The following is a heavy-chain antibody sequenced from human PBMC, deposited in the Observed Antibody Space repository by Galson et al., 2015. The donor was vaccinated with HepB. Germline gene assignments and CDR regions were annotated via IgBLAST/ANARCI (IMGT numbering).Heavy chain of an antibody. Sequence: LRLSCAASGFTFSSYGMHWVRQAPGKGLEWVAVISYDGSNKYYADSVKGRFTISKDNSKNTLYLQMNSLRAEDTAVYYCAKVPRGFTVYYFDYWGQGTLVTVSS. D-gene: IGHD4-11*01. V-gene: IGHV3-30*18. CDR2: ISYDGSNK. CDR1: GFTFSSYG. J-gene: IGHJ4*02. CDR3: AKVPRGFTVYYFDY.